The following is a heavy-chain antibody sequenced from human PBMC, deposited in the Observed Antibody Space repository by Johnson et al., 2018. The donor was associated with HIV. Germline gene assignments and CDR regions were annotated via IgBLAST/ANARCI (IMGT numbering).Heavy chain of an antibody. D-gene: IGHD6-13*01. J-gene: IGHJ3*02. Sequence: VQLVESGGGVVRPGGSLRLSCAASGFTLDDYGMSWVRQASGKGLEWVSGINWSGGNTDYADSVKGRFTISRDNAKNCLYLQMNSLRAEDTALYYCARDPRSWYDDAFDIWGQGTMVTVSS. CDR2: INWSGGNT. CDR1: GFTLDDYG. V-gene: IGHV3-20*04. CDR3: ARDPRSWYDDAFDI.